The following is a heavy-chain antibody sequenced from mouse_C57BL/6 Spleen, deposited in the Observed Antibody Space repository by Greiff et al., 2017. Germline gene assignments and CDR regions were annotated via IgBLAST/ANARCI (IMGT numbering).Heavy chain of an antibody. Sequence: EVQLVESGPGLVKPSQSLSLTCSVTGYSITSGYYWNWIRQFPGNKLEWMGYISYDGSNNYNPSLKNRISITRDTSKNQFFLKLNSVTTEDTATYYCASYNWDVGGFDYWGQGTTLTVSS. CDR2: ISYDGSN. CDR1: GYSITSGYY. J-gene: IGHJ2*01. CDR3: ASYNWDVGGFDY. V-gene: IGHV3-6*01. D-gene: IGHD4-1*01.